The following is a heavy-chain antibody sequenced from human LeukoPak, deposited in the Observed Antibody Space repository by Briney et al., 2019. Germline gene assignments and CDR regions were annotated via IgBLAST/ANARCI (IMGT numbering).Heavy chain of an antibody. Sequence: PSETLSLTCTVSGGSISSSSYYWGWIRQPPGKGLEWIGSIYYSGSTYYNPSLKSRVTISVDMSKNQFSLKLSSVTAADTAVYYCASLPTVYSRGYLALWGQGTLVTVSS. J-gene: IGHJ4*02. CDR2: IYYSGST. CDR3: ASLPTVYSRGYLAL. D-gene: IGHD3-22*01. V-gene: IGHV4-39*07. CDR1: GGSISSSSYY.